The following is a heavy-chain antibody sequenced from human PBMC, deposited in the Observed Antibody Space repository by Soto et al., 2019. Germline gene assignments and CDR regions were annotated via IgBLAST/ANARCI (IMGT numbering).Heavy chain of an antibody. J-gene: IGHJ4*02. CDR3: ARETHQYYYDSSGYYTFDS. CDR2: IIPIFGTA. V-gene: IGHV1-69*01. D-gene: IGHD3-22*01. CDR1: GGTFSSYA. Sequence: QVQLVQSGAEVKKPGSSVKVSCKASGGTFSSYAISWVREAPGQGREWMGGIIPIFGTANYAQKFQGRVTITADEATSPAYMELSSLGSEDTAVYYCARETHQYYYDSSGYYTFDSWGQGNRVTGSS.